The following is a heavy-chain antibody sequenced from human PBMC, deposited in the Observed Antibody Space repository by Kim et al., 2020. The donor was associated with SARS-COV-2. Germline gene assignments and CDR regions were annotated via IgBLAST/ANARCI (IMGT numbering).Heavy chain of an antibody. CDR3: ARGFSGGSGSYYYNWFDP. CDR1: GGSINNYY. D-gene: IGHD3-10*01. CDR2: IYYSGST. V-gene: IGHV4-59*01. J-gene: IGHJ5*02. Sequence: SETLSLTCTVSGGSINNYYWSWIRQPPGKGLEWIGYIYYSGSTNYNPSLKSRVPISVDTSKNQFSLKLISVTAADTAVYYCARGFSGGSGSYYYNWFDP.